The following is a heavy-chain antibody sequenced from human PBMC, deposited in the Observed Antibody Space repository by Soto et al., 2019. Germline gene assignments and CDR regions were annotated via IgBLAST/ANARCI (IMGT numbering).Heavy chain of an antibody. V-gene: IGHV3-9*01. Sequence: EVQLVESGGGLVQPGRSLRLSCAASGFTFDDYALHWVRQAPGKGLEWVSGLSWNCGSIAYAESVKGRLTISRDNAKNSLYLQIDSLRAEDTALYYCGKGATARFLEYPDYWGQGTLVTVSS. J-gene: IGHJ4*02. CDR3: GKGATARFLEYPDY. CDR2: LSWNCGSI. D-gene: IGHD3-3*01. CDR1: GFTFDDYA.